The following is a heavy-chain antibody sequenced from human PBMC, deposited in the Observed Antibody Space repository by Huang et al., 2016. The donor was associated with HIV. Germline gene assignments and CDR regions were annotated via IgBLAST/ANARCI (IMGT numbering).Heavy chain of an antibody. D-gene: IGHD3-16*01. Sequence: QVQLVESGGGVVQPGGSLRLSCAASGFTVSNYGMHWVRQGPGKGLGWVAFRRDDGSDRFYADFAKGRFTVSRENSDNTLFLQIKSLRLEDTAVYYCARDSWGGITVHWGQGTLVTVSS. CDR1: GFTVSNYG. CDR3: ARDSWGGITVH. V-gene: IGHV3-30*02. CDR2: RRDDGSDR. J-gene: IGHJ1*01.